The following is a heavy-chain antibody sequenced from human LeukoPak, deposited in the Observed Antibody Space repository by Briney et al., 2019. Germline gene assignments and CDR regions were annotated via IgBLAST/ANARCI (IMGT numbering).Heavy chain of an antibody. J-gene: IGHJ4*02. CDR2: INPNSGGT. CDR3: AREMGSLDNY. CDR1: GYTFTGYY. D-gene: IGHD1-26*01. Sequence: VKVSCKASGYTFTGYYMHWVRPAPGQGLEWMGWINPNSGGTNYAQKFQGRVTMTRDTSISTAHMELSRLRSDDTAVYYCAREMGSLDNYWGQGTLVTVSS. V-gene: IGHV1-2*02.